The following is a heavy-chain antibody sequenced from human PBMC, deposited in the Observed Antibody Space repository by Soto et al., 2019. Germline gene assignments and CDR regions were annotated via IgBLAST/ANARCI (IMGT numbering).Heavy chain of an antibody. CDR2: ISSSGSTI. CDR3: ARDVSVVVAATLPLDY. J-gene: IGHJ4*02. Sequence: GGSLRLSCAASGFTFSDYYMSWIRQAPGKGLEWVSYISSSGSTIYYADSVKGRFTISRDNAKNSLYLQMNSLRAEDTAVYYCARDVSVVVAATLPLDYWGQGTLVTVSS. D-gene: IGHD2-15*01. V-gene: IGHV3-11*01. CDR1: GFTFSDYY.